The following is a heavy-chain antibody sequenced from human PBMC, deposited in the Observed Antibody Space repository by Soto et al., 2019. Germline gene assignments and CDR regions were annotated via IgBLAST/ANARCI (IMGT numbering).Heavy chain of an antibody. Sequence: SVKVSCKASGGTFSSYAISWVRQAPGPGLEWMGGITPIFGTANYAQKFQGRVTITADESTSTAYMELSSLRSEDTAVYYCGSGYGHNWFYFWGQGTLVTVSS. D-gene: IGHD4-17*01. CDR3: GSGYGHNWFYF. J-gene: IGHJ5*01. CDR2: ITPIFGTA. V-gene: IGHV1-69*13. CDR1: GGTFSSYA.